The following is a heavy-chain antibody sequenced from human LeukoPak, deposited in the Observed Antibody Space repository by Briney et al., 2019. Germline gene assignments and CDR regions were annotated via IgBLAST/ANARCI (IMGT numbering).Heavy chain of an antibody. V-gene: IGHV1-8*03. CDR3: AVRQSPRDKGKWLQLSLGYYYYYMDV. CDR1: GYTFTSYD. Sequence: ASVKVSCKASGYTFTSYDINWVRQATGQGLEWMGWMNPNSGNTGYAQKFQGRVTITADESTSTAYMELSSLRSEDTAVYYCAVRQSPRDKGKWLQLSLGYYYYYMDVWGKGTTVTISS. D-gene: IGHD5-24*01. CDR2: MNPNSGNT. J-gene: IGHJ6*03.